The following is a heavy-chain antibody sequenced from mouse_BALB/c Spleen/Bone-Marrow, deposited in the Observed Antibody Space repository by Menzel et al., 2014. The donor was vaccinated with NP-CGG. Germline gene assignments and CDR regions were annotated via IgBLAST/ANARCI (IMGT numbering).Heavy chain of an antibody. Sequence: VQLQQSGPGLVKPGASVKISCKASGYSFTGYFMNWVKQSHGKSLEWIGRINPYNGETFYNQKLKGKATLTADKSSSTAHMEFLSLTSEDSAVYDCGRGAKKYGNYLDYWGQGTTLTVSS. D-gene: IGHD2-10*02. CDR1: GYSFTGYF. J-gene: IGHJ2*01. CDR3: GRGAKKYGNYLDY. CDR2: INPYNGET. V-gene: IGHV1-37*01.